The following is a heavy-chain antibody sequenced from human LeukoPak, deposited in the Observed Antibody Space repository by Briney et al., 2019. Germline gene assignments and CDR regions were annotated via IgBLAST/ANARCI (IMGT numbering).Heavy chain of an antibody. CDR1: GGSISSGGYY. CDR2: IYYSGST. V-gene: IGHV4-30-4*01. CDR3: ARDRAYYGSGDVSFDI. Sequence: SETLSLTCTVSGGSISSGGYYWSWIRQPPGKGLEWIGYIYYSGSTHYNPSLKSRVTISVDTSKNQFSLKLSSVTAADTAVYYCARDRAYYGSGDVSFDIWGQGTMVTVSS. J-gene: IGHJ3*02. D-gene: IGHD3-10*01.